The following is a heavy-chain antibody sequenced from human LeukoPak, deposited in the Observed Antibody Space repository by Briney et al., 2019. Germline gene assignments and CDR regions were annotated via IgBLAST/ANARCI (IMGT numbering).Heavy chain of an antibody. Sequence: GRSLRLSCAASGFTFSSYAMHWVRQAPGKGLEWVAVISYDGSNKYYADSVKGRFTISRDSSKNTLFLQMNSLRVEDTAIYYCAKNLPFFIRGVIRGFDYWGQGTLVTVSS. CDR2: ISYDGSNK. D-gene: IGHD3-10*01. CDR3: AKNLPFFIRGVIRGFDY. J-gene: IGHJ4*02. CDR1: GFTFSSYA. V-gene: IGHV3-30-3*02.